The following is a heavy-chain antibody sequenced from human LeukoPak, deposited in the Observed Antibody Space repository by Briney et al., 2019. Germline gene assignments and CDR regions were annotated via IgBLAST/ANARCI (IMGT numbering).Heavy chain of an antibody. CDR1: GFTVSTKY. CDR2: IYSGAST. V-gene: IGHV3-53*01. Sequence: GSLRLSCAASGFTVSTKYMSWVRQAPGKGLEWVSVIYSGASTYYIDSVKGRFTISRDNSKNTLYLQMNSLRAEDTAVYYCAREGVYDSSGYHDAFDIWGQGTMVTVSS. J-gene: IGHJ3*02. CDR3: AREGVYDSSGYHDAFDI. D-gene: IGHD3-22*01.